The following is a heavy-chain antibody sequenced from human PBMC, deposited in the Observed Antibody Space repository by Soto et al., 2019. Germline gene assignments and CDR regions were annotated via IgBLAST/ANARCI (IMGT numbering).Heavy chain of an antibody. J-gene: IGHJ6*02. V-gene: IGHV5-10-1*01. CDR1: GYSFTSYW. CDR3: ARHCSSTSCYTHYYYGMDV. CDR2: IDPSDSYT. D-gene: IGHD2-2*02. Sequence: GESLKISCKDSGYSFTSYWISWVRQMPGKGLEWMGRIDPSDSYTNYSPSFQGHVTISADKSISTAYLQWSSLKASDTAMYYCARHCSSTSCYTHYYYGMDVWGQGTTVTVSS.